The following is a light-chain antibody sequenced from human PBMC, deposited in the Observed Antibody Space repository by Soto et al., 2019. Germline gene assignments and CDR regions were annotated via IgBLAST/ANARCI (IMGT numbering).Light chain of an antibody. CDR3: QQYNDYS. J-gene: IGKJ4*01. V-gene: IGKV1-5*03. CDR2: KAS. CDR1: QSITNW. Sequence: DIPMTQSPSTLSASVGDRVTITCRASQSITNWLAWYQQKPGKAPKLLIYKASSLESGVPSRFSGNGSGTEFTLTITSLQPDDFATYYCQQYNDYSFGGGTKVEIK.